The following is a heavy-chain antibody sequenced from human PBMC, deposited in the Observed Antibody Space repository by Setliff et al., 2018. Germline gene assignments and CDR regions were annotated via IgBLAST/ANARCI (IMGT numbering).Heavy chain of an antibody. V-gene: IGHV3-23*01. D-gene: IGHD2-21*02. Sequence: GGSLRLSCAASGFTFSSYAMSWVRQAPGKGLEWVSAISGGGGGTYYADSVKGRFTISRDNSKNTLYLQMDTLRAEDTAVYYCARNWATAQHYYYGMDVWGQGTTVTVSS. CDR3: ARNWATAQHYYYGMDV. CDR1: GFTFSSYA. J-gene: IGHJ6*02. CDR2: ISGGGGGT.